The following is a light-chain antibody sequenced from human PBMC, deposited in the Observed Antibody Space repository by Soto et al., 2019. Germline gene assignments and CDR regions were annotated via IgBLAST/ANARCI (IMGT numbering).Light chain of an antibody. CDR2: STS. CDR3: LLFYGGAWV. J-gene: IGLJ3*02. Sequence: QTVVTQAPSLTVSPGGTVTLTCASSTGAVTSGYYPNWFQQKPGQEPRALIYSTSNTHSWTPARFSGSLLGGKGALTLSGVQPEDEAEYYCLLFYGGAWVFGGGTKLTVL. V-gene: IGLV7-43*01. CDR1: TGAVTSGYY.